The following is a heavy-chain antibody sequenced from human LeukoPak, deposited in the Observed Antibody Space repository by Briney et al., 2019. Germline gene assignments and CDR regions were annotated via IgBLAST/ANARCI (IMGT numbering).Heavy chain of an antibody. CDR1: GGTFSSYA. D-gene: IGHD3-10*01. V-gene: IGHV1-69*05. CDR3: AGFYGSGSYYNGGYNWFDP. Sequence: GSSVKVSCKASGGTFSSYAISWVRQAPGQGLEWMGRIIPIFGTANYAQKFQGRVTITTDESTSTAYMELSSLRSEDTAVYYCAGFYGSGSYYNGGYNWFDPWGQGTLVTVSS. CDR2: IIPIFGTA. J-gene: IGHJ5*02.